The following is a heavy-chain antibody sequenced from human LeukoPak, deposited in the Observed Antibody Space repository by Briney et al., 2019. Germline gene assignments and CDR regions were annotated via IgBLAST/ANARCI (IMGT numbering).Heavy chain of an antibody. D-gene: IGHD3-22*01. J-gene: IGHJ4*02. CDR3: ATGHVYDSSGYYQFDY. V-gene: IGHV1-24*01. CDR2: FDPEDGET. CDR1: GYTLTELS. Sequence: ASVKVSCKVSGYTLTELSMHWVRQAPGEGLEWMGGFDPEDGETIYAQKFQGRVTMTEDTSTDTAYMELSSLRSEDTAVYYCATGHVYDSSGYYQFDYWGQGTLVTVSS.